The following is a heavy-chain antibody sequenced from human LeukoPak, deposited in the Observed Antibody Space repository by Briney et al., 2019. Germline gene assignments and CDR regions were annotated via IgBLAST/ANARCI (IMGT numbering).Heavy chain of an antibody. CDR3: ARDRPSITIYNYYGMDV. J-gene: IGHJ6*02. Sequence: SGGSLRLSCAASGFTFSSHWMHWVRQAPGKGLEWVSSISSSSSYIYYADSVKGRFTISRDNAKNSLYLQMNSLRAEDTAVYYCARDRPSITIYNYYGMDVWGQGTTVTVSS. CDR1: GFTFSSHW. CDR2: ISSSSSYI. V-gene: IGHV3-21*01. D-gene: IGHD3-3*01.